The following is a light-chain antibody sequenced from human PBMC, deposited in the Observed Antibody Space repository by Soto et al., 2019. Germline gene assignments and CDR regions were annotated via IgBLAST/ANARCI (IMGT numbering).Light chain of an antibody. CDR3: QQYGTSPWT. J-gene: IGKJ1*01. Sequence: EIVMTQSPATLSVSPRERATLSCRASQSVSSYLAWFQQKPGQAPRLLIYGARTRATGVPDRFSASGSGTDFSLTISRLEPEDFAVYYCQQYGTSPWTFGQGTKVDI. CDR1: QSVSSY. V-gene: IGKV3D-15*01. CDR2: GAR.